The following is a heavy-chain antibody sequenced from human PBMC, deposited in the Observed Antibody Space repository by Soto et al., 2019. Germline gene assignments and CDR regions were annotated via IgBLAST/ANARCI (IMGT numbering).Heavy chain of an antibody. J-gene: IGHJ1*01. CDR3: ARVCGGDCFHFHH. Sequence: ASVNVSCKASGYTFYMYGIHWVRQAPGQGLEWMGWINAANGDTRYSQKFQGRVTITRDTSASTAYMELSGLRSEDTALYYCARVCGGDCFHFHHWGRGPRVTVSS. CDR1: GYTFYMYG. V-gene: IGHV1-3*01. CDR2: INAANGDT. D-gene: IGHD2-21*02.